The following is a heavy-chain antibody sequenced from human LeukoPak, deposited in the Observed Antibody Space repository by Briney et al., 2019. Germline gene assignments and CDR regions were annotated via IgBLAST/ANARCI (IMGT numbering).Heavy chain of an antibody. J-gene: IGHJ4*02. CDR1: GFTFSSYG. V-gene: IGHV3-30*18. D-gene: IGHD6-19*01. Sequence: GGSLRLSCAASGFTFSSYGMHWVRQAPGKGLEWVAVISYDGSNKYYADSVKGRFTISRDNSKNTLYLQMNSLRAEDTAVYYCAKDSNQWLAVEPPGYWGQGTLVTVSS. CDR3: AKDSNQWLAVEPPGY. CDR2: ISYDGSNK.